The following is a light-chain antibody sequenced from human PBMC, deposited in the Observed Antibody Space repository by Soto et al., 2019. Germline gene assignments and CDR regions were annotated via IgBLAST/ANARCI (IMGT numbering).Light chain of an antibody. J-gene: IGKJ2*01. Sequence: IVLTQSPGTLSLSPGERATLSCSASQSVSSTYIAWYQHNPGQAPRLLIYGASSRATGIPDRFSGSGSGTDSTLTISRPEPEDVAGSFCTQYGRPQPLTFGPGTKVEIK. CDR3: TQYGRPQPLT. CDR1: QSVSSTY. V-gene: IGKV3-20*01. CDR2: GAS.